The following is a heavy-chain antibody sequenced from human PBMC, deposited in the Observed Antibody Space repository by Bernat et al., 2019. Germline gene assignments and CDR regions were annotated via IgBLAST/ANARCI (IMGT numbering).Heavy chain of an antibody. CDR1: GYTFSKSG. CDR2: IWGDGSKK. J-gene: IGHJ4*02. V-gene: IGHV3-33*06. CDR3: SKGTSGAGAFDY. Sequence: QVQLVESGGGVVQAGRSLRLSCAASGYTFSKSGMHWVRQAPGKGLEWVAVIWGDGSKKFYADSVKGRFSISKDDSKNTLYLQMNSLTAEDTAVYYCSKGTSGAGAFDYWGQGALVTVSS. D-gene: IGHD3-3*02.